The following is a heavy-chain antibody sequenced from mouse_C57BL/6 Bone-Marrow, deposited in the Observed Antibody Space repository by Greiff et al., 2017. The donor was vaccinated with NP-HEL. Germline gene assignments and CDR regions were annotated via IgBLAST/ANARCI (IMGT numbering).Heavy chain of an antibody. V-gene: IGHV1-76*01. CDR1: GYTFTNYY. J-gene: IGHJ2*01. CDR2: IYPGSGNT. Sequence: VQLQQSGAELVRPGASVKLSCKASGYTFTNYYINWVKQRPGQGLEWIARIYPGSGNTYYNEKFKGKATLTAEKSSSTAYMQLSSLTSEDSAVYFCAREEYEYEGYYFDYWGQGTTLTVSS. D-gene: IGHD2-4*01. CDR3: AREEYEYEGYYFDY.